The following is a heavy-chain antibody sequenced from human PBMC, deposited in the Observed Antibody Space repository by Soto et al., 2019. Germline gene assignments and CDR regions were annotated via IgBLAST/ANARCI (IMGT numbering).Heavy chain of an antibody. J-gene: IGHJ4*02. CDR3: ARVAPGGYYFDY. CDR2: IKQDGSEK. V-gene: IGHV3-7*05. D-gene: IGHD3-16*01. CDR1: GFTFSSYS. Sequence: GGPLRLSCAASGFTFSSYSMNWVRQAPGKGLEWVANIKQDGSEKYYVDSVKGRFTISRDNAKNSLYLQMNSLRAEDTAVYYCARVAPGGYYFDYWGQGTLVTVSS.